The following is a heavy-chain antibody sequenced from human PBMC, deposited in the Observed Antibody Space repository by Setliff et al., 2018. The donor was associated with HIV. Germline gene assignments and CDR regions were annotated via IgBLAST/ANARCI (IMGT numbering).Heavy chain of an antibody. J-gene: IGHJ6*03. D-gene: IGHD3-9*01. CDR2: IKQHGSEK. CDR3: ARQATYYDILTGYYGYQYYYMDV. V-gene: IGHV3-7*01. CDR1: GFTFSTYW. Sequence: PGGSLRLSCAASGFTFSTYWMSWVRQAPGTGLEWVANIKQHGSEKYYVDSVKGRFTISRDNAKNSLYLQMNSLRAEDTAVYYCARQATYYDILTGYYGYQYYYMDVWGKGTTVTVS.